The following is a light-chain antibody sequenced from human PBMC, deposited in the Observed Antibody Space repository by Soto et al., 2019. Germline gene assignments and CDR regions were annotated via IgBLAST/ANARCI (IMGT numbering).Light chain of an antibody. CDR3: QQYENLPT. V-gene: IGKV1-5*03. J-gene: IGKJ5*01. Sequence: DIQMTQSPSTLSGSVGDRVTITCRASHTISSWLAWYQQKPGKAPKLLIYKASTLKSGVPSRFSGSGSGTDFALTISSLQPEDFTTYYCQQYENLPTFGQGTRLEIK. CDR1: HTISSW. CDR2: KAS.